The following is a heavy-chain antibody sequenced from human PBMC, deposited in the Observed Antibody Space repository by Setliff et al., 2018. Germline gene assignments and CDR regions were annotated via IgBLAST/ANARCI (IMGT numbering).Heavy chain of an antibody. D-gene: IGHD3-16*01. CDR2: IYYSGST. CDR3: ARVRDYEIDY. J-gene: IGHJ4*02. V-gene: IGHV4-59*01. CDR1: GVSTRSYW. Sequence: SETLSLTCSVSGVSTRSYWWSWIRQPPGKGLEWIGYIYYSGSTYYSPSLKSRVTISVDTSKNQFSLKLSSVTAADTAVYYCARVRDYEIDYWGQGTLVTVSS.